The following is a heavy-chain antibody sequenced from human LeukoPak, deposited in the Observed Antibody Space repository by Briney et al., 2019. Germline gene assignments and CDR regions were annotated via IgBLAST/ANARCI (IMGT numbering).Heavy chain of an antibody. Sequence: GGSLRLSCAASGFTFDEYAMHWVRQAPGKGLEWVSLISGGAVNTYYADSVKGRFTISRDNSKDSLYLQMNSLRTEDTALYYCAKDPGPTGAGWFDPWGQGMLVTVSS. V-gene: IGHV3-43*02. D-gene: IGHD1-14*01. CDR1: GFTFDEYA. CDR3: AKDPGPTGAGWFDP. CDR2: ISGGAVNT. J-gene: IGHJ5*02.